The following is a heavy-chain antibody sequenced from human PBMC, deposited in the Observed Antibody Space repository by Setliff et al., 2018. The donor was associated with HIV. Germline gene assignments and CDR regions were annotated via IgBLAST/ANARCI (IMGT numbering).Heavy chain of an antibody. CDR3: ARNDAFDI. CDR1: GDSISRDFYY. Sequence: PSETLSLTCTVSGDSISRDFYYWNWNRQPAGKGLEWIGHIYTNGRTHYNPSLKSRVTISMDTSKNQFSLKLSSVTAADTAVYYCARNDAFDIWGQGTLVTVSS. J-gene: IGHJ3*02. CDR2: IYTNGRT. V-gene: IGHV4-61*09.